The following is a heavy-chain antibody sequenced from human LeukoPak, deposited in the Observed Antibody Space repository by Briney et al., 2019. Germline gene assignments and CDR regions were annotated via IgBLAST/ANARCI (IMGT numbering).Heavy chain of an antibody. CDR2: IYYSGST. Sequence: SETLSLTCTVSGGSISSSSYYWGWIRQPPGKGLEWIGSIYYSGSTYYNPSLKSRVTISVDTSKNQFSLKLSSVTAADTAVYYCARALNYYDSSGYYYGPGVYYYYYMDVWGKGTTVTISS. V-gene: IGHV4-39*07. J-gene: IGHJ6*03. CDR3: ARALNYYDSSGYYYGPGVYYYYYMDV. CDR1: GGSISSSSYY. D-gene: IGHD3-22*01.